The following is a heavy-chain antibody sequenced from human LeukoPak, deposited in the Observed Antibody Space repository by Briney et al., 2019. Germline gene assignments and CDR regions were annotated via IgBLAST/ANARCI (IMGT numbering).Heavy chain of an antibody. Sequence: PSETLSLTCAVYGGSFSGYYWSWIRQPPGKGLEWIGEINHSGSTNYNPSLKSRVTISVDTSKNQFSLKLSSVTAADTAVYYCARTRSGSYYMVHSWFDPWGQGTLVPVSS. D-gene: IGHD3-10*01. V-gene: IGHV4-34*01. J-gene: IGHJ5*02. CDR2: INHSGST. CDR1: GGSFSGYY. CDR3: ARTRSGSYYMVHSWFDP.